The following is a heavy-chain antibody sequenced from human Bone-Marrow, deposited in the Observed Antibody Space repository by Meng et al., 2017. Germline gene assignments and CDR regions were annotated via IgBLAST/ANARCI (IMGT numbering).Heavy chain of an antibody. D-gene: IGHD3-22*01. V-gene: IGHV3-7*01. J-gene: IGHJ6*02. CDR3: AREPRYYYDSSGYLQYYYGMDV. Sequence: GESLKISCAASGFTFSSYWMSWVRQAPGKGLEWVANIKQDGSEEYYVDSVKGRFTISRDNAKNSLYLQMNSLRAEDTAVYYCAREPRYYYDSSGYLQYYYGMDVWGQGTTVTVSS. CDR2: IKQDGSEE. CDR1: GFTFSSYW.